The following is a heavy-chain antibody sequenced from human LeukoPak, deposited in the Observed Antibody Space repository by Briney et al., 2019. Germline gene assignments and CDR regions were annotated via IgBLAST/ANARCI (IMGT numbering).Heavy chain of an antibody. D-gene: IGHD3-22*01. CDR2: INPDGDGT. CDR3: ARSPYYYDSSGYYPSDGYFDY. Sequence: ASVKVSCKAFAYTISAHYVHWVRQAPGQGLEWMGRINPDGDGTNYAQKFQGRVTMTRDTSISTAYMELSRLRSDDTAVYYCARSPYYYDSSGYYPSDGYFDYWGQGTLVTVSS. J-gene: IGHJ4*02. CDR1: AYTISAHY. V-gene: IGHV1-2*06.